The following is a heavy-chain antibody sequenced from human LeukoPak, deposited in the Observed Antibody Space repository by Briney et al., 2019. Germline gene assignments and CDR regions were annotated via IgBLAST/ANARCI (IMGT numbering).Heavy chain of an antibody. V-gene: IGHV1-2*02. D-gene: IGHD2-8*02. CDR1: GYSFSGYY. Sequence: ASVKVSCKASGYSFSGYYMPWVRQAPGQGLEWMGWINPISGGTNYAQKFQGRVTMTRDTSTNTAYMELRTLRSDDTAVYYCARVRDSANWWGAFDIWGQGTMVTVSS. CDR3: ARVRDSANWWGAFDI. CDR2: INPISGGT. J-gene: IGHJ3*02.